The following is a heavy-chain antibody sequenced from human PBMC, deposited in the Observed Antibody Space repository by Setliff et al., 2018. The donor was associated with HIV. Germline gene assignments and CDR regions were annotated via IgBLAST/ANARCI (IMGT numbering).Heavy chain of an antibody. Sequence: GSLRLSCAASGFTVSSSYMAWVRQAPGKGLEWVSTIYSDGSTYHRDSVKGRFTISRDNAKNTLYLQMNSLRAEDTAVYYCAKDGISGGAYPPYYFDYWGHGTLVTVSS. CDR1: GFTVSSSY. J-gene: IGHJ4*01. CDR2: IYSDGST. CDR3: AKDGISGGAYPPYYFDY. D-gene: IGHD2-15*01. V-gene: IGHV3-66*01.